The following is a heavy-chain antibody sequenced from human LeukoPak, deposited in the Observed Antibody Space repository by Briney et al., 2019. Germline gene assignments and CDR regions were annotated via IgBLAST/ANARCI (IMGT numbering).Heavy chain of an antibody. J-gene: IGHJ4*02. V-gene: IGHV3-21*01. CDR3: ARGPNDMNFDY. Sequence: GGSLRLSCAASGFTFRTYDMNWVRQAPGKGLEWVSSISSRSSSIYYADSVKGRFTISRDNAKNSLYLQMNSLRAEDTAVYYCARGPNDMNFDYWGQGTLVTVSS. D-gene: IGHD3-9*01. CDR1: GFTFRTYD. CDR2: ISSRSSSI.